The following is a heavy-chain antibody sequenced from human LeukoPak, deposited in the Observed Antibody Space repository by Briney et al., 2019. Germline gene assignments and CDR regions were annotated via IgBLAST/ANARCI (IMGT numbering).Heavy chain of an antibody. CDR3: ARSKIGDWFDP. CDR1: GGSISSYY. Sequence: PSETLSLTCTVSGGSISSYYRSWIRQPPGKGLEWIGYIYYSGSTNYNPSLKSRVTISVDTSKNQFSLKLSSVTAADTAVYYCARSKIGDWFDPWGQGTLVTVSS. D-gene: IGHD3-16*01. CDR2: IYYSGST. J-gene: IGHJ5*02. V-gene: IGHV4-59*01.